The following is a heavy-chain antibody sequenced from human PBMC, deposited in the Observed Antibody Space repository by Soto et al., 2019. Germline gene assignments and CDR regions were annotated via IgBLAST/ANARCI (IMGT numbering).Heavy chain of an antibody. J-gene: IGHJ3*02. V-gene: IGHV1-2*02. CDR2: INPNSGGT. CDR3: ARGGCYDSSDHDAFDI. D-gene: IGHD3-22*01. Sequence: ASVKVSCKASGYTFTGYYMHWVRQAPGQGLEWMGWINPNSGGTNYAQKFQGRVTMTRDTSISTAYMELSRLRSDDTAVYYCARGGCYDSSDHDAFDIWGQGTMVTVSS. CDR1: GYTFTGYY.